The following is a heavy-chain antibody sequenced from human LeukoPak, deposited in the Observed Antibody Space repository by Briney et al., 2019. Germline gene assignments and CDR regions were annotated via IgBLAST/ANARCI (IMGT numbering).Heavy chain of an antibody. CDR1: GFTFSSYA. J-gene: IGHJ4*02. V-gene: IGHV3-23*01. CDR3: AKQRHPTGLVYFDY. CDR2: ISGSGGST. Sequence: PGGSLRLSCAASGFTFSSYAVSWVRQAPGKGLEWVSAISGSGGSTYYADSVKGRFTISRDNSKNTLYLQMNSLRAEDTAVYYCAKQRHPTGLVYFDYWGQGTLVTVSS.